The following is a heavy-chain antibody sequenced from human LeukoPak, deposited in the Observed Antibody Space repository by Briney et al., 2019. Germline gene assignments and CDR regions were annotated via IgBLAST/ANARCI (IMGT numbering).Heavy chain of an antibody. Sequence: PSETLSLTCTVSGGSISSSSYYWGWIRQPPGKGLEWIGSIYYSGSTYYNPSLKSRVTISVDTSKNQFSLKLSSVTAADTAVYYCASLLVVVPAAKGRAPDYWGQGTLVTVSS. CDR1: GGSISSSSYY. CDR2: IYYSGST. D-gene: IGHD2-2*01. J-gene: IGHJ4*02. CDR3: ASLLVVVPAAKGRAPDY. V-gene: IGHV4-39*01.